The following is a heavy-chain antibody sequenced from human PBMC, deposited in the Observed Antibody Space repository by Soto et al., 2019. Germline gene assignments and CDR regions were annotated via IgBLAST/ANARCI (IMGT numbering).Heavy chain of an antibody. CDR2: ISSDGITT. D-gene: IGHD5-18*01. Sequence: EVQLLESGGGLVQPGGSLRLSCAASGFTFNNYWMHWVRQAPGKGLVWVSRISSDGITTNYADSVKGRFTISRDNAKNTLYLQMNSLRAEDTAVYYCASRPGYSYAYGYWGQGTLVTVSS. CDR1: GFTFNNYW. J-gene: IGHJ4*02. V-gene: IGHV3-74*02. CDR3: ASRPGYSYAYGY.